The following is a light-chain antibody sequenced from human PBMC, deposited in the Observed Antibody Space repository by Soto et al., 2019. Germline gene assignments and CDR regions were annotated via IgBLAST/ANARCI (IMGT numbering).Light chain of an antibody. V-gene: IGKV1-39*01. CDR2: AAS. Sequence: DIQMTQSPSSLSASVGNRVTITCRARQSSGCYLNWYQQKLLIPPEVLIYAASSLQSGVPSRFCGSGSGTAFTLTISSLQPEDFATYYCQHSYSIPFTFGQGTSLASK. J-gene: IGKJ2*01. CDR3: QHSYSIPFT. CDR1: QSSGCY.